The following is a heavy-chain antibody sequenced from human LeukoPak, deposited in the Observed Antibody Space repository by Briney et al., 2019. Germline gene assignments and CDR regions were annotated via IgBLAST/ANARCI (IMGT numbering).Heavy chain of an antibody. CDR3: ARLGDRSGYYLFDY. Sequence: SETLSLTCTVSGGSISNYYWSWIRQPPGKGLEWIGYIYYSGSTNYNPSLKSRVTISVDTSKNQFALKLSSVTAADTAMYYCARLGDRSGYYLFDYWGQGTLVSVSS. CDR1: GGSISNYY. D-gene: IGHD3-22*01. CDR2: IYYSGST. V-gene: IGHV4-59*01. J-gene: IGHJ4*02.